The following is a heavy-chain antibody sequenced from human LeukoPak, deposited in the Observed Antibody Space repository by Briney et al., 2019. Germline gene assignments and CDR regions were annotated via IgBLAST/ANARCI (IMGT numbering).Heavy chain of an antibody. J-gene: IGHJ3*02. D-gene: IGHD4/OR15-4a*01. CDR2: ISAYNGNT. CDR1: GYSFTNFD. CDR3: ARTQPLVPDAFDI. Sequence: GASVKVSCKASGYSFTNFDVSWVRQAPGQGLECLGWISAYNGNTNYAQNLQGRVTMTTDTSTSTAYMELRSLRSDDTAVYYCARTQPLVPDAFDIWGQGTMVTVSS. V-gene: IGHV1-18*01.